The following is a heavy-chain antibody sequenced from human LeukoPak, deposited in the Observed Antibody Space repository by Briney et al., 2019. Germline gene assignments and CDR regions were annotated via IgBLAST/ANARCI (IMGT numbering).Heavy chain of an antibody. D-gene: IGHD3-22*01. Sequence: PGGSLRLSCAASGFTFSSYWMHWVRHVPGKGLVWVSRINSDGSSTSYADSVKGRFTISRDNAKNTLYLQMNSLRAEDTAVYYCARDYYDSSGYYDYFAYWGQGTLVTVSS. CDR3: ARDYYDSSGYYDYFAY. CDR2: INSDGSST. V-gene: IGHV3-74*01. J-gene: IGHJ4*02. CDR1: GFTFSSYW.